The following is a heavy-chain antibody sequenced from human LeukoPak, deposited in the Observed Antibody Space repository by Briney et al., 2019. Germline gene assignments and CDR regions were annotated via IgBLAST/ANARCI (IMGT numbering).Heavy chain of an antibody. CDR1: GFTFSGCA. CDR2: IRSKANGYAT. CDR3: SAVDKNMDRRFDF. V-gene: IGHV3-73*01. D-gene: IGHD5-12*01. Sequence: PGGSLRLSCAASGFTFSGCAMHWVRQASGKGLEWIGRIRSKANGYATAYGASVKGRFTISRDDSKNTAYLQMNSLKTEDTAVYYCSAVDKNMDRRFDFWGQGTLVTVSS. J-gene: IGHJ4*02.